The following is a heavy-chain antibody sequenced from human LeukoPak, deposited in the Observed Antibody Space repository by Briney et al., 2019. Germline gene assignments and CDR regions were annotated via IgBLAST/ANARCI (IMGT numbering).Heavy chain of an antibody. CDR2: ISSSSSYI. Sequence: PGGSLRLSCAASGFTFSSYSMNWVRQAPGKGLEWVSSISSSSSYIYYADSVKGRFTISRDNAKNSLYLQMNSLKAEDTAVYYWARDLAAPDSSAWRDYYGMDVWGQGTTVTVSS. CDR3: ARDLAAPDSSAWRDYYGMDV. J-gene: IGHJ6*02. V-gene: IGHV3-21*01. D-gene: IGHD6-19*01. CDR1: GFTFSSYS.